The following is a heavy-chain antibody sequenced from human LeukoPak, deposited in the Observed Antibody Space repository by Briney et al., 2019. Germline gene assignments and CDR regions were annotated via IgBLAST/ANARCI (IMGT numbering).Heavy chain of an antibody. V-gene: IGHV4-30-4*01. D-gene: IGHD2-15*01. CDR3: ARDQGYCSGGSCWSNAFDI. Sequence: SETLSLTCTVSGGSISSGDYYWSWIRQPPGKGLEWIGYIYYSGSTYYNPSLKSRVTISVDTSKNQFSLKLSSVTAADTAVYNCARDQGYCSGGSCWSNAFDIWGQGTLVTVSS. CDR2: IYYSGST. CDR1: GGSISSGDYY. J-gene: IGHJ4*02.